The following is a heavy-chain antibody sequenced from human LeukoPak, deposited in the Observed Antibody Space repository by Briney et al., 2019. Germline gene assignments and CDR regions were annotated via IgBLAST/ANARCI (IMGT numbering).Heavy chain of an antibody. CDR3: ARVSGYDWESFYDY. Sequence: SETLSLTCTVSNYSISSGYYWAWIRQPPGKGLEWIGNIYHSGNTYYNPSLKSRVSLSVDTSENQFSLKLSSVTAADTAVYYCARVSGYDWESFYDYWGQGTLVTVSS. V-gene: IGHV4-38-2*02. CDR1: NYSISSGYY. D-gene: IGHD5-12*01. J-gene: IGHJ4*02. CDR2: IYHSGNT.